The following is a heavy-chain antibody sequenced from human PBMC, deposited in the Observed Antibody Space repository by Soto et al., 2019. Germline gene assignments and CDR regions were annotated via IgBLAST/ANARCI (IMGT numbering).Heavy chain of an antibody. V-gene: IGHV4-59*08. CDR3: ARHEGALNAHIDS. CDR2: IYYNGRT. J-gene: IGHJ4*02. CDR1: GGSISSYY. Sequence: QVHLQDSGPGLVKPSETLSLTCTVSGGSISSYYWSWIRQPPGKGLEWIGFIYYNGRTNYNPSLKRRVAXSXDXXKNQFSLRLSSVTAADTAVYYCARHEGALNAHIDSWGQGTLVTVSS.